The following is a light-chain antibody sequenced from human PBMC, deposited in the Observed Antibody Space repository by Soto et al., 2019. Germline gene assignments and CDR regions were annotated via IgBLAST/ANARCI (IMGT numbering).Light chain of an antibody. Sequence: MMMKQSLSTLSVPPEERATLSCRASQSVSSSYLAWYQQKPGQAPRLLIYGASTRATGLPDRFSGSGSGTEFTLTISSLQSADVAGYFCHQYPGWISLTFGGGTMVDI. CDR2: GAS. CDR1: QSVSSSY. J-gene: IGKJ4*01. V-gene: IGKV3-15*01. CDR3: HQYPGWISLT.